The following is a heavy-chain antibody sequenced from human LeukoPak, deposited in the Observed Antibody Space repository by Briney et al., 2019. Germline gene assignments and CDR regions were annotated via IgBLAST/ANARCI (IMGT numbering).Heavy chain of an antibody. J-gene: IGHJ3*02. V-gene: IGHV1-8*01. CDR3: ARVGCSSTSCYSRRRAAFDI. CDR2: MNPNSGNT. D-gene: IGHD2-2*02. Sequence: ASVKVSCKASGYTFTSYDINWVRQATGQGLEWMGWMNPNSGNTGYAQKFQGRVTMTRNTSISTAYMELSSLRSEDTAVYYCARVGCSSTSCYSRRRAAFDIWGQGTMVTVSS. CDR1: GYTFTSYD.